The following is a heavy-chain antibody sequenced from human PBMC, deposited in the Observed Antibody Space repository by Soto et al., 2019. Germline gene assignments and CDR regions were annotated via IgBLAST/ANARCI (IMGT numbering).Heavy chain of an antibody. D-gene: IGHD3-22*01. V-gene: IGHV5-10-1*01. J-gene: IGHJ4*02. CDR3: ARDEYYYDRSGYYLFAY. CDR1: GYSFTSYW. CDR2: IDPSDSYT. Sequence: GESLKISCKGSGYSFTSYWISWVRQMAGKGLEWIGRIDPSDSYTNYSPSFQGHVTISAGEAISTAYLQLSSLKASGTAMYYCARDEYYYDRSGYYLFAYGGQGTLVTLSS.